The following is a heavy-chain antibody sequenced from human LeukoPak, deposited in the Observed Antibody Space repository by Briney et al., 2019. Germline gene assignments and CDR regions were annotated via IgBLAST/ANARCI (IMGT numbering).Heavy chain of an antibody. D-gene: IGHD6-19*01. CDR3: AGELRSPSIAVADGYAFDI. V-gene: IGHV1-69*13. Sequence: SVKVSCKASGGTFSSYAISWVRQAPGQGLEWMGGIIPIFGTANYAQKFQGRVTITADESTSTAYMELSSLRSEDTAVYYCAGELRSPSIAVADGYAFDIWGQGTMVTVSS. CDR2: IIPIFGTA. J-gene: IGHJ3*02. CDR1: GGTFSSYA.